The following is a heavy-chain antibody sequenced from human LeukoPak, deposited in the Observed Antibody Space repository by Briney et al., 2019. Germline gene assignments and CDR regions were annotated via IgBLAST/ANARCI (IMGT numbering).Heavy chain of an antibody. CDR2: ISSSGGTI. J-gene: IGHJ4*02. CDR3: ARSLTLEVVVIPAAMLDDY. CDR1: GFTFSSYG. Sequence: GGSLRLSCAASGFTFSSYGMTWVRQAPGKGLEWVSYISSSGGTIYYADSVKGRFTISRDNAKNSLYLQMNSLRAEDTAVYYCARSLTLEVVVIPAAMLDDYWGQGTLVTVSS. V-gene: IGHV3-48*04. D-gene: IGHD2-2*01.